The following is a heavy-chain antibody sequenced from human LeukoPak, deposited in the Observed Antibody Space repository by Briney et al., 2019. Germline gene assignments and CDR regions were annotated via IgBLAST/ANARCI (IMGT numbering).Heavy chain of an antibody. J-gene: IGHJ5*02. CDR1: GFTFSSYA. CDR3: TRLQIAVAGPNWFDP. V-gene: IGHV3-23*01. CDR2: ISGSGGST. D-gene: IGHD6-19*01. Sequence: GGSLRLSCAASGFTFSSYAMSWVRQAPGKGLEWVSAISGSGGSTYYADSVKGRFSVSRDNAKNSLYLQMNGLRVEDTAVYYCTRLQIAVAGPNWFDPWGQGTLVTVSS.